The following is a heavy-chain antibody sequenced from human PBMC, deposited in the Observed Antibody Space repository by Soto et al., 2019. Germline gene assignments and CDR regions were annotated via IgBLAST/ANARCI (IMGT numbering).Heavy chain of an antibody. D-gene: IGHD5-12*01. CDR2: IYYSGST. J-gene: IGHJ6*03. CDR1: GGSISSYY. CDR3: ARGGCGYAPIEYYYYMDG. Sequence: PSETLSLTCTVSGGSISSYYWSWIRQPPGKGLEWIGYIYYSGSTNYNPSLKSRVTISVDTSKNQFSLKLSSVTAADTAVYYCARGGCGYAPIEYYYYMDGWAKGTTDTGSS. V-gene: IGHV4-59*01.